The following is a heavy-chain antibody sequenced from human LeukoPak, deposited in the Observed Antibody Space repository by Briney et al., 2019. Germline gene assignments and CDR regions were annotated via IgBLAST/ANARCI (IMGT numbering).Heavy chain of an antibody. D-gene: IGHD4-17*01. CDR3: ANGGADYGDYSDVY. CDR1: RFTFSSYA. CDR2: VSGSGGST. Sequence: GGSLRLSCAASRFTFSSYAMTWVRQAPGKGLEWVSAVSGSGGSTYYADSVKGRFTISRDNSENTLYLQMNSLRAEDTAVYYCANGGADYGDYSDVYWGQGTLVTVSS. V-gene: IGHV3-23*01. J-gene: IGHJ4*02.